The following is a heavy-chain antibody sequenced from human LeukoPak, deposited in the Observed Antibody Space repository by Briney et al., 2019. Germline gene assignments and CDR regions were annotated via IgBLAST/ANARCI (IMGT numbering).Heavy chain of an antibody. D-gene: IGHD3-3*01. Sequence: GGSLRLSCAASGFTFSSYWMHWVRQAPGKGLVWVSRINGDGSATNYADSVKGRFTISRDDAKNTLYLQMNRLRAEDTAVYYCARGGSQIFYYDFCDYWGQGTLVTVSS. CDR1: GFTFSSYW. V-gene: IGHV3-74*01. CDR2: INGDGSAT. J-gene: IGHJ4*02. CDR3: ARGGSQIFYYDFCDY.